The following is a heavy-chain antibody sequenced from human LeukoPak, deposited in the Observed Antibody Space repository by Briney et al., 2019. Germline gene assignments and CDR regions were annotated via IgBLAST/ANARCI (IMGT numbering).Heavy chain of an antibody. CDR3: AKGRYYYDSSGFNWFDP. V-gene: IGHV3-23*01. CDR1: GFTSSSYA. D-gene: IGHD3-22*01. Sequence: GGSLRLSCAASGFTSSSYAMSWVRQAPGKGLEWVSAISGSGGSTYYADSVKGRFTISRDNSKNTLYLQMNSLRAEDTAVYYCAKGRYYYDSSGFNWFDPWGQGTLVTVSS. J-gene: IGHJ5*02. CDR2: ISGSGGST.